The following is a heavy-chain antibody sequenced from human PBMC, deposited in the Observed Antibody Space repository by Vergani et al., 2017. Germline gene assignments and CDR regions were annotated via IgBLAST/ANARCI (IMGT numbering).Heavy chain of an antibody. V-gene: IGHV3-30-3*01. CDR2: ISYDGSNK. CDR3: ARDVYYYDSIGYRPSAIIGAFDI. Sequence: QVQLVESGGGVVQPGRSLRLSCAASGFTFSSYAMHWVRQAPGKGLEWVAVISYDGSNKYYADSVKGRFTISRDNSKNTLYLQMNSLRAEDTAVYYCARDVYYYDSIGYRPSAIIGAFDIWGQGTMVTVSS. D-gene: IGHD3-22*01. J-gene: IGHJ3*02. CDR1: GFTFSSYA.